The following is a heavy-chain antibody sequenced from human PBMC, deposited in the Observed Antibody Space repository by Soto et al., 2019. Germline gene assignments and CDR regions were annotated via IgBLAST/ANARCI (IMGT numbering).Heavy chain of an antibody. CDR2: IKQDGSEK. CDR1: GFTFSSYW. Sequence: EVQLVESGGGLVQPGGSLRLSCAASGFTFSSYWMSWVRQAPGKGLEWVANIKQDGSEKYYVDSVKGRFTISRDNAKNSLYLQMNRLIAEDTAVYYCARETPGLVFFDYWGQGTLVTVSS. CDR3: ARETPGLVFFDY. J-gene: IGHJ4*02. D-gene: IGHD3-9*01. V-gene: IGHV3-7*01.